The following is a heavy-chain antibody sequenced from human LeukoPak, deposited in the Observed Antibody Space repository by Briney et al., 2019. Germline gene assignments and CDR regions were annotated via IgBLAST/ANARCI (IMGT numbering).Heavy chain of an antibody. CDR3: ARGFLLVPASLGY. J-gene: IGHJ4*02. Sequence: GASVKVSCKASGYTFTGYYMHWVRQAPGQGLEWMGWINPNSGGTNYAQKFQGRVTMTRDTSISTAYMELSRLRSDDTAVYYYARGFLLVPASLGYWGQGTLVTVSS. D-gene: IGHD6-13*01. CDR1: GYTFTGYY. CDR2: INPNSGGT. V-gene: IGHV1-2*02.